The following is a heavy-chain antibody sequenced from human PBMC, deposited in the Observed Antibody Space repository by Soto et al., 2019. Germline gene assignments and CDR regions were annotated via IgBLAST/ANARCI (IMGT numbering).Heavy chain of an antibody. J-gene: IGHJ3*02. Sequence: PGGSLRLSCAASGFTLSGHSMDWVRQAPGKGLEWVSYISSSSSTIYYTDSVKGRFTISRDNAKNSLYLQMNSLRAEDTAVYYCANSAFDIWGQGTMVTVSS. CDR3: ANSAFDI. CDR1: GFTLSGHS. V-gene: IGHV3-48*01. CDR2: ISSSSSTI.